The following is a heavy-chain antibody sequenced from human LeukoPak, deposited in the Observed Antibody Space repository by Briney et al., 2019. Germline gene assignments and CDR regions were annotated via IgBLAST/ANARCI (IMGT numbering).Heavy chain of an antibody. V-gene: IGHV4-59*08. D-gene: IGHD3-10*01. CDR3: ARHIGVGIEDMDV. CDR1: GGSIGTYY. Sequence: SETLSLTCTVSGGSIGTYYWSWVRQPPGKGLEWIGYIYVTGNRYNPYLQSRVTISVDTSRNQFFLKMSSVTAADTAVYYCARHIGVGIEDMDVWGKGTKVTVSS. J-gene: IGHJ6*03. CDR2: IYVTGN.